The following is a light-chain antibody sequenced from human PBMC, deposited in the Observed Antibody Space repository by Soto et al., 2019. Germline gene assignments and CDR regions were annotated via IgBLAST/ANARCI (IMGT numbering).Light chain of an antibody. CDR2: GAS. CDR1: QSVRRN. V-gene: IGKV3-15*01. J-gene: IGKJ2*01. CDR3: QQYTYWPYT. Sequence: EIVMTQSPATLSVSPGERASLSCRASQSVRRNLDWYQQKAGQDPRLLIYGASTRATGIPARFSGSGSGTEFTLTISSLQSEDFAVYSCQQYTYWPYTFGQGTKLEIK.